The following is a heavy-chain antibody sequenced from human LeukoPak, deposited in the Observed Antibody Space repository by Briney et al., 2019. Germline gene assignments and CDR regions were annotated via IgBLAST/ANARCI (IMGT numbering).Heavy chain of an antibody. V-gene: IGHV1-69*05. CDR2: IIPIFGTA. D-gene: IGHD3-22*01. CDR3: ARFPLGGYYYFDY. J-gene: IGHJ4*01. Sequence: SVKVPCKASGGTFSSYAISWVRQAPGQGLEWMGRIIPIFGTANYAQKFQGRVTITTDESTSTAYMELSSLRSEDTAVYYCARFPLGGYYYFDYWGQGTLATVSS. CDR1: GGTFSSYA.